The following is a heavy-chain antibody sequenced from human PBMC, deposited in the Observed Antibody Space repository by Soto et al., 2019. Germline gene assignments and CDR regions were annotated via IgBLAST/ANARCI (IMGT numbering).Heavy chain of an antibody. V-gene: IGHV1-18*04. J-gene: IGHJ4*02. CDR2: INAYNGNK. D-gene: IGHD3-3*01. Sequence: QVHLVQSGAEVKKPGASLRVSCQASGYTLTSYGITWVRQAPGQGLEWMGWINAYNGNKNYAQNFQGRLTMTADASSSTAYMELRSLRSDDTAAYYCARVSSIFGVVVKRYFDYWGQGTLVTVSS. CDR1: GYTLTSYG. CDR3: ARVSSIFGVVVKRYFDY.